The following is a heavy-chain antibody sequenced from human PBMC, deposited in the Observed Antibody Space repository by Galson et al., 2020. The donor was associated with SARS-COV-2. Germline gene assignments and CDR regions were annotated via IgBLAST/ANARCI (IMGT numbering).Heavy chain of an antibody. J-gene: IGHJ4*02. V-gene: IGHV4-39*07. Sequence: SETLSLTCTVSGGSISSSSYYWGWIRQPPGKGLEWIGSIYYSGSTYYNPSLKSRVTISVDTSKNQFSLKLSSVTAADTAVYYCARKVGATISYDYWGQGTLVTVSS. CDR1: GGSISSSSYY. CDR3: ARKVGATISYDY. D-gene: IGHD1-26*01. CDR2: IYYSGST.